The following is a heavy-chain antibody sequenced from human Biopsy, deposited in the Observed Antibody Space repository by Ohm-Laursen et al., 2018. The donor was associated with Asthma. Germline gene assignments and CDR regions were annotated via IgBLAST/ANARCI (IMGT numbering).Heavy chain of an antibody. J-gene: IGHJ4*02. CDR2: INSVFGTT. D-gene: IGHD2-2*01. V-gene: IGHV1-69*01. CDR3: ARKAGSCISRTCYSVDF. CDR1: GGTFNTYV. Sequence: SSVKVSCKSLGGTFNTYVIGWVRQAPGQGLEWMGGINSVFGTTTYPQKFQDRVTITADDSTSTVYMELSSPRSEDTAVYYCARKAGSCISRTCYSVDFWGQGTLVTVSS.